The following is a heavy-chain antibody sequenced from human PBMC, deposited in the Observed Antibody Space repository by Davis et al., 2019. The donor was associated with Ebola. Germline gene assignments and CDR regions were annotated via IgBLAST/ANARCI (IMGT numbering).Heavy chain of an antibody. CDR2: ISSSGSTI. V-gene: IGHV3-48*03. D-gene: IGHD5-18*01. CDR3: ARQWIQLWGDAFDI. CDR1: GFTFSSYA. J-gene: IGHJ3*02. Sequence: GESLKISCAASGFTFSSYAMSWVRQAPGKGLEWVSAISSSGSTIYYADSVKGRFTISRDNAKNSLYLQMNSLRAEDTAVYYCARQWIQLWGDAFDIWGQGTMVTVSS.